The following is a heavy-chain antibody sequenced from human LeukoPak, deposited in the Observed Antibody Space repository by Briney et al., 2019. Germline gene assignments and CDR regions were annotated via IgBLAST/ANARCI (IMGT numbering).Heavy chain of an antibody. CDR2: IWYDGSNK. D-gene: IGHD3-9*01. V-gene: IGHV3-33*01. CDR3: ARDQLRYFDWLSSLDY. CDR1: GSTFSSYG. Sequence: GGSLRLSCAASGSTFSSYGMHWVRQAPGKGLEWVAVIWYDGSNKYYADSVKGRFTISRDNSKNTLYLQMNSLRAEDTAVYYCARDQLRYFDWLSSLDYWGQGTLVTVSS. J-gene: IGHJ4*02.